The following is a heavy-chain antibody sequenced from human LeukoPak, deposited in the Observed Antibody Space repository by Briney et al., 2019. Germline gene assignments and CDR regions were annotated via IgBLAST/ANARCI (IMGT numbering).Heavy chain of an antibody. Sequence: ASVKVSFKASGGTFSSYAISWVRQAPGQGLEWMGGIIPIFGTANYAQKFQGRVTITADESTSTAYMELSSLRSEDTAVYYCARDFRPPYSNYVSVDTWGQGTLVTVSS. D-gene: IGHD4-11*01. V-gene: IGHV1-69*13. CDR2: IIPIFGTA. CDR1: GGTFSSYA. J-gene: IGHJ5*02. CDR3: ARDFRPPYSNYVSVDT.